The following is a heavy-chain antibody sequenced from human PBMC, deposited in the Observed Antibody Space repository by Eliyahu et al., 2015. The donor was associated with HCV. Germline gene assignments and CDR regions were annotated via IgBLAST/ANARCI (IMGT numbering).Heavy chain of an antibody. D-gene: IGHD4-17*01. V-gene: IGHV4-39*01. CDR2: IYYSGST. Sequence: WIGSIYYSGSTYYNPSLKSRVTISVDTSKNQFSLKLSSVTAADTAVYYCASGDDYGDYSDYWGQGTLVTVSS. J-gene: IGHJ4*02. CDR3: ASGDDYGDYSDY.